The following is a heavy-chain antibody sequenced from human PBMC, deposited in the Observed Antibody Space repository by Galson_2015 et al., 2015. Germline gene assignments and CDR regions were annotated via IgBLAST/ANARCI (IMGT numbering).Heavy chain of an antibody. D-gene: IGHD6-13*01. CDR3: AKALGSSWYLFAFDI. CDR2: ISGSGGST. CDR1: GFSFSSYA. J-gene: IGHJ3*02. Sequence: SLRLSCAASGFSFSSYAMSWVRQAPGKGLERVSAISGSGGSTQYADSVKGRFTISRDNAKNTLSLQMNSLRAEDTAVYYCAKALGSSWYLFAFDIWGQGTTVTVSS. V-gene: IGHV3-23*01.